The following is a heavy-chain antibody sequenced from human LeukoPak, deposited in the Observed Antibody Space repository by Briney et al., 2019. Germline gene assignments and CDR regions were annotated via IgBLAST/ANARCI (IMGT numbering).Heavy chain of an antibody. CDR1: GGSFSGYY. CDR3: ARVSPRRIAAAFYNWFDP. J-gene: IGHJ5*02. CDR2: INHSGST. Sequence: SSETLSLTCAVYGGSFSGYYWSWIRQPPGKGLEWIGEINHSGSTNYNPSLKSRVTISVDTSKNQFSLKLSSVTAADTAVYYCARVSPRRIAAAFYNWFDPWGQGTLVTVSS. D-gene: IGHD6-13*01. V-gene: IGHV4-34*01.